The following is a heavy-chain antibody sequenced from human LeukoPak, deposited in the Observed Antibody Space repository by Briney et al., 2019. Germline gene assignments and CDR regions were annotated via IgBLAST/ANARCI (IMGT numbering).Heavy chain of an antibody. CDR3: AREAVTTDY. D-gene: IGHD4-17*01. CDR1: GFTFSDHY. V-gene: IGHV3-11*01. J-gene: IGHJ4*02. Sequence: GGSLRLSCAASGFTFSDHYMSWIRQAPGKGLEWVSYISNTGSTIYYADSVKGRFTISRDNAKNPLYLQMNSLRAEDTAVYYCAREAVTTDYWGQGTRVTVSS. CDR2: ISNTGSTI.